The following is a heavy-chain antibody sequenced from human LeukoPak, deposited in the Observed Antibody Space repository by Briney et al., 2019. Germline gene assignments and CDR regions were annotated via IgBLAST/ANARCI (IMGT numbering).Heavy chain of an antibody. CDR2: IYPGDSDT. CDR1: GYSFTSYC. D-gene: IGHD4-11*01. V-gene: IGHV5-51*01. Sequence: GESLKISCKGSGYSFTSYCIGWVRQMPGKGLEWMGIIYPGDSDTRYSPSFQGQVTISADKSISTAYLQWSSLKASDTAMYYCATTVTAPTQIYYYYGMDVWGQGTTVTVSS. CDR3: ATTVTAPTQIYYYYGMDV. J-gene: IGHJ6*02.